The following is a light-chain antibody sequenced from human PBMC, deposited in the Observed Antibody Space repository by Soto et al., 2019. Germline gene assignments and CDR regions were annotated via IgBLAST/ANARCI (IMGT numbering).Light chain of an antibody. CDR1: SSDVGAYNY. Sequence: QSMLTQPASVSGSPGQSGAISCTGTSSDVGAYNYISWYQQHPGKAPKLLLSEVSNRPSGVSDRFSGSKSGNTASLTISGLQAEDEADYSCSSLTTSFTYVFGTGTKVTLL. V-gene: IGLV2-14*01. CDR2: EVS. J-gene: IGLJ1*01. CDR3: SSLTTSFTYV.